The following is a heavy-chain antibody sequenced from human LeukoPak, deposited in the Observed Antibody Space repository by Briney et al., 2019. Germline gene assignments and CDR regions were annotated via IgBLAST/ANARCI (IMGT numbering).Heavy chain of an antibody. Sequence: GGSLRLSCAASGFTFSSYAMSWVRQAPGKGLEWVSAISGSGGSTYYADSVKGRFTISRDKAKNTLYLQMNSLRAEDTAVYYCARGAYDASGYYSSDYWGQGTLVTVSS. D-gene: IGHD3-22*01. CDR1: GFTFSSYA. J-gene: IGHJ4*02. CDR2: ISGSGGST. V-gene: IGHV3-23*01. CDR3: ARGAYDASGYYSSDY.